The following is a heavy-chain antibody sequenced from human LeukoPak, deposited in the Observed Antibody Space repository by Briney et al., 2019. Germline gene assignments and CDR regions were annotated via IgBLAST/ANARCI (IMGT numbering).Heavy chain of an antibody. CDR1: GGSFSGYY. D-gene: IGHD6-13*01. CDR3: AYSSSWYDWFDP. V-gene: IGHV4-34*01. J-gene: IGHJ5*02. CDR2: INHSGST. Sequence: SETLSLTCAVYGGSFSGYYWSWIRQPPGKGLEWIGEINHSGSTNYNPSLKSRVTISVDTSKNQFSLKLSSVTAADTAVCYCAYSSSWYDWFDPWGQGTLVTVSS.